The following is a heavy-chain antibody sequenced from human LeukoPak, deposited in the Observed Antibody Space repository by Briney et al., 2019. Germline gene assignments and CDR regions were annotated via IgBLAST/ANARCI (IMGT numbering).Heavy chain of an antibody. V-gene: IGHV3-33*01. Sequence: PGRSLRLSCAASGFTSSSYGMHWVRQAPRKGLEWVAVIWYDGSNKYYADSVKGRFTISRDNTKNTLYLQMNSLRAEDTAVYYCARELRYCSGGSCYYGIDYWGQGTLVTVSS. CDR2: IWYDGSNK. CDR1: GFTSSSYG. D-gene: IGHD2-15*01. CDR3: ARELRYCSGGSCYYGIDY. J-gene: IGHJ4*02.